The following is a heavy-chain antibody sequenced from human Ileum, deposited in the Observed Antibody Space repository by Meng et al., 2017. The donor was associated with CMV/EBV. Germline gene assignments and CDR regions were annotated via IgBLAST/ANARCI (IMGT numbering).Heavy chain of an antibody. D-gene: IGHD3-3*01. Sequence: SETLSLTCNVSGGSISDYHWTWIRQPPGMGLEWIGYIYYTGTTYYNPSLKSRVTISVDTSKNQFSLKLSSVTAADTAVYYCARNRVYDFWSGYYTGSGEYGMDVWGQGTTVTVSS. CDR3: ARNRVYDFWSGYYTGSGEYGMDV. CDR2: IYYTGTT. CDR1: GGSISDYH. V-gene: IGHV4-59*01. J-gene: IGHJ6*02.